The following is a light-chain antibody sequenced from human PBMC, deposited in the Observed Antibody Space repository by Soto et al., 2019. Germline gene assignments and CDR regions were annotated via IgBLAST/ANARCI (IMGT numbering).Light chain of an antibody. Sequence: DIQMTQSPSTLSASVGDRVTITCRASQRISTWLAWYQQKPGKAPKLLIYDASNLESGVPSRFSGRGSGTEFTLTISSLQPDDIATYYCQQYNIYPWTFGQGTKVDIK. V-gene: IGKV1-5*01. CDR1: QRISTW. J-gene: IGKJ1*01. CDR2: DAS. CDR3: QQYNIYPWT.